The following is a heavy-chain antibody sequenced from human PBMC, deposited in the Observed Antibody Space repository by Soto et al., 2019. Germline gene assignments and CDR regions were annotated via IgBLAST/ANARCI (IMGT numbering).Heavy chain of an antibody. CDR2: IHYSGNT. V-gene: IGHV4-31*03. CDR1: GGSIRSGGYY. D-gene: IGHD1-26*01. Sequence: QVQLQESGPGLVKPSQTLSLTCTVSGGSIRSGGYYWSWIRQHPGKGLEWIGYIHYSGNTYCNPSLKSRVPIQVDPSKNEFSVQMSSVTAADTAVDYCARQTRDTGYYYAGFEYWGQGTLVTVSS. J-gene: IGHJ4*02. CDR3: ARQTRDTGYYYAGFEY.